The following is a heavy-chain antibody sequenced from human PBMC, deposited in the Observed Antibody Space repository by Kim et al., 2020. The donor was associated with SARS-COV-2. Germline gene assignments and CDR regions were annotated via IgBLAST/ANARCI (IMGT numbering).Heavy chain of an antibody. CDR3: ATHLRNFMDDY. Sequence: GGSLRLSCAASGFSFSSYAMNWVRQAPGKGLEWLSAITAADSRTFYADSAQGRFTISRDNSKNTLYLEMNSLRAEDTAVYYCATHLRNFMDDYWGQGTLVTVSS. J-gene: IGHJ4*02. V-gene: IGHV3-23*01. CDR2: ITAADSRT. CDR1: GFSFSSYA. D-gene: IGHD1-1*01.